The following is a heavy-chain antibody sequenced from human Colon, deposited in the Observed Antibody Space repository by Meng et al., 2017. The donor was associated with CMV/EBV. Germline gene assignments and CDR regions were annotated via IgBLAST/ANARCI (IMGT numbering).Heavy chain of an antibody. D-gene: IGHD6-19*01. J-gene: IGHJ5*02. V-gene: IGHV3-23*01. CDR3: ARDTTPSDWSKNWFDP. CDR1: GFTFDSYA. Sequence: SGFTFDSYAMSWVRQAPGKGLEWVSGVSGSGGSTSYADSVKGRFTISRDNSKNTLYLHMNSLRAEDTAVYYCARDTTPSDWSKNWFDPWGQGTLVTVSS. CDR2: VSGSGGST.